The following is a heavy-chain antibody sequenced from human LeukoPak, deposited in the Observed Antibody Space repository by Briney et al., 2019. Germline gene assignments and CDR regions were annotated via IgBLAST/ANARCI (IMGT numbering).Heavy chain of an antibody. CDR1: GAPITSHY. CDR2: IQTSGRT. CDR3: ARENGATIAGRSLDY. J-gene: IGHJ4*02. Sequence: PSETLSLTCIVSGAPITSHYWSWIRQPAGKGLEWIGRIQTSGRTSYDPSLNSRVTMSVDTSNNQFSLNLTSVTAADTAVYYCARENGATIAGRSLDYWGQGTLVTVSS. V-gene: IGHV4-4*07. D-gene: IGHD6-6*01.